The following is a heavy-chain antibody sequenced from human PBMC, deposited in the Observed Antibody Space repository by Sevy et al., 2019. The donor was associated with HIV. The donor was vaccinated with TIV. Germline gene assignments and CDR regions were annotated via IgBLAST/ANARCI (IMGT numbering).Heavy chain of an antibody. J-gene: IGHJ4*02. V-gene: IGHV1-69*13. CDR2: IIPIFGTA. CDR3: ARKRGGYYYDNSGYYSY. Sequence: ASVKVSCKASGGTFSSYAISWVRQAPGQGLEWMGGIIPIFGTANYAQKFQGRVTITADASTSTAYMELSSLRSEDTAVYDCARKRGGYYYDNSGYYSYWGQGTLVTVSS. CDR1: GGTFSSYA. D-gene: IGHD3-22*01.